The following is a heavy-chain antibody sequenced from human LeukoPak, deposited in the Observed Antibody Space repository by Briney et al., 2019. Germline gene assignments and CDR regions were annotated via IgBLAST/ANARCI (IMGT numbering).Heavy chain of an antibody. Sequence: GGSLRLSCAASGFTSGIYAMSWVRQAPGKGLEWVSAFSGGGDSFYADSVKGRLTISRDTSNKILYLHMSSLRAEDTAVYFCGKEVERHFDLKYWGQGTLVTVSS. J-gene: IGHJ4*02. CDR2: FSGGGDS. V-gene: IGHV3-23*01. CDR1: GFTSGIYA. CDR3: GKEVERHFDLKY.